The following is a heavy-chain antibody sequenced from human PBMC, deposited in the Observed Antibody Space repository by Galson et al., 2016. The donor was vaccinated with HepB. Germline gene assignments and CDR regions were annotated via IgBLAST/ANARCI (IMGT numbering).Heavy chain of an antibody. D-gene: IGHD3-16*01. V-gene: IGHV4-34*01. CDR2: INHSGST. CDR1: GGSFSGYY. Sequence: SETLSLTCAVYGGSFSGYYWSWIRQPPGKGLEWIGEINHSGSTNYNPSLKSRVTISVDTSKNQFSLSLKSVTAADTAVYYCAIGGGGGVRYFDPWGQGAQVTVSS. CDR3: AIGGGGGVRYFDP. J-gene: IGHJ4*02.